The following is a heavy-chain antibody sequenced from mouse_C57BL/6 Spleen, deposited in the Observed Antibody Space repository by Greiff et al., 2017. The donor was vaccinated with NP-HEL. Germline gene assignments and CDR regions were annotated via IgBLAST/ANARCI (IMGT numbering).Heavy chain of an antibody. CDR3: ARREPVVATDWYFDV. D-gene: IGHD1-1*01. V-gene: IGHV1-85*01. Sequence: VKLQESGPELVKPGASVKLSCKASGYTFTSYDINWVKQRPGQGLEWIGWIYPRDGSTKYNEKFKGKATLTVDTSSSTAYMELHSLTSEDSAVYFCARREPVVATDWYFDVWGTGTTVTVSS. J-gene: IGHJ1*03. CDR1: GYTFTSYD. CDR2: IYPRDGST.